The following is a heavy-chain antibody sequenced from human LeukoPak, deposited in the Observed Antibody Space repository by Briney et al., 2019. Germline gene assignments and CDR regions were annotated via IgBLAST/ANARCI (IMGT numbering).Heavy chain of an antibody. V-gene: IGHV1-69*13. J-gene: IGHJ4*02. CDR1: GGTFSSYA. CDR2: IIPIFGTA. CDR3: ARDQHYYDSSGSLGFDY. D-gene: IGHD3-22*01. Sequence: ASVKVSCKASGGTFSSYAISWVRQAPGQGLEWMGGIIPIFGTANYAQKLQGRVTITADESTSTAYMELSSLRSEDTAVYYCARDQHYYDSSGSLGFDYWGQGTLVTVSS.